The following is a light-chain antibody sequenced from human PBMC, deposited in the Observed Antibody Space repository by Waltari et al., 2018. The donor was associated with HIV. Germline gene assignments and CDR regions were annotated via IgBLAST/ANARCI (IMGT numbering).Light chain of an antibody. Sequence: SYELTQPTSVSVSPGQTARLTSSGDASTKQYVSGYQQKPGQAPVLAMYKDNERASGIPERFSGSSSETTVTLTISGVQAEDESDYYWQSQDMSGNYEVFGGGTKLTVL. V-gene: IGLV3-25*03. CDR2: KDN. J-gene: IGLJ2*01. CDR1: ASTKQY. CDR3: QSQDMSGNYEV.